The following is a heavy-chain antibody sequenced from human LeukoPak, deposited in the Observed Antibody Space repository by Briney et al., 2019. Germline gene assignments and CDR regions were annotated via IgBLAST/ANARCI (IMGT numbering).Heavy chain of an antibody. CDR1: GFTFSSYA. D-gene: IGHD3-22*01. CDR2: ISGSGGST. V-gene: IGHV3-23*01. CDR3: AKDHSYYDSSGYYYYFDY. Sequence: PGGSLRLSCAASGFTFSSYAMSWVRQAPGKGLEWVSAISGSGGSTYYADSVKGRFTISRDNSKNTLYLQMNSLRAEDTAVYYCAKDHSYYDSSGYYYYFDYWGQGTLVTVSS. J-gene: IGHJ4*02.